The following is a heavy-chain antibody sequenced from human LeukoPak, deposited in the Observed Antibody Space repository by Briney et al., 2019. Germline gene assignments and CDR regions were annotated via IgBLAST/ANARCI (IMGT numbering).Heavy chain of an antibody. V-gene: IGHV3-21*01. D-gene: IGHD6-13*01. CDR1: GFTFSSYS. CDR3: ASIAAAGTSDAFDI. Sequence: PGGSLRLSCAASGFTFSSYSMNWVRQAPGKGLEWVSSISSSSSYIYYADSVKGRFTISRDNAKNSLYLQMNSLRAEDTAVYYCASIAAAGTSDAFDIWGQGTMVTVSS. CDR2: ISSSSSYI. J-gene: IGHJ3*02.